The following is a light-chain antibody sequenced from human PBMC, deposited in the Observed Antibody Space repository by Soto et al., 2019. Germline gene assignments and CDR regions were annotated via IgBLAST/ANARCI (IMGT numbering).Light chain of an antibody. J-gene: IGKJ1*01. V-gene: IGKV1-39*01. CDR2: DAS. CDR3: QQSYSTPT. Sequence: DIQMTQSPSTLSASVGDRVTITCRASQNIDDYLAWYQQKPGKAPKLLIYDASSLQSGVQSRFSGSGSGTDFTLTIRSLQPEDFATYYCQQSYSTPTCGQGTKVDIK. CDR1: QNIDDY.